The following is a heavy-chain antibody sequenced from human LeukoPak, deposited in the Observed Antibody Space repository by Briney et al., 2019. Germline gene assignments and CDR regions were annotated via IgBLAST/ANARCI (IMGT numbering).Heavy chain of an antibody. CDR2: IYSGDST. CDR3: ARSNYYCSSTSCYPEYFQH. J-gene: IGHJ1*01. CDR1: GFTVSSNY. Sequence: GGSLRLSCAASGFTVSSNYMSWVRQAPGKGLEWVSVIYSGDSTYYADSVKGRFTISRDNSKNTLYLQMNSLRAEDTAVYYCARSNYYCSSTSCYPEYFQHWGQGTLVTVSS. V-gene: IGHV3-53*01. D-gene: IGHD2-2*01.